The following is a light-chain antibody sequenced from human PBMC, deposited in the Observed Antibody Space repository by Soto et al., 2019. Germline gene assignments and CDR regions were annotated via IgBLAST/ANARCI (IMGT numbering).Light chain of an antibody. J-gene: IGKJ1*01. Sequence: DIQMTQSPSTLSASVGDRVTISCRASQSISSWLAWYQQKPGKAPKLLIYKASSLESGVPSRFSGSGSGTEFPLTISSLQPDDCATYYCQLYNSYSTFSQGTKVEIK. CDR2: KAS. CDR3: QLYNSYST. CDR1: QSISSW. V-gene: IGKV1-5*03.